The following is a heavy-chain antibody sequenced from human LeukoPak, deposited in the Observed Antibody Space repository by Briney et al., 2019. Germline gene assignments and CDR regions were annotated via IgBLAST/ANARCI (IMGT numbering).Heavy chain of an antibody. D-gene: IGHD3-16*01. CDR1: GYTFSRYG. CDR2: INAGNENT. Sequence: GASVKVSFKASGYTFSRYGMHWVRQAPGQRLEWMGWINAGNENTKYSQKFQGRVSITRDTSASTAYMELSSLTSEDTAVYYCARDLYGDYFDYWGQGTLVTVSS. V-gene: IGHV1-3*01. J-gene: IGHJ4*02. CDR3: ARDLYGDYFDY.